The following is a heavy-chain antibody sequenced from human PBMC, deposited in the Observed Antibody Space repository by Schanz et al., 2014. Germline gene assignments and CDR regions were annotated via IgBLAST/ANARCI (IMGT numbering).Heavy chain of an antibody. CDR2: INTGSGVT. J-gene: IGHJ4*02. D-gene: IGHD3-3*01. Sequence: QVHLVQSGAEVKRPGASVKVSCKASEYSFTSYSMHWVRQAPGQRLEWMGWINTGSGVTKYSQNFQGRVTITRDTSASTAYMELRSLRSDDTAVYYCARSAGRDFWSGYYTRFDYWGQGTLVTVSS. V-gene: IGHV1-3*04. CDR3: ARSAGRDFWSGYYTRFDY. CDR1: EYSFTSYS.